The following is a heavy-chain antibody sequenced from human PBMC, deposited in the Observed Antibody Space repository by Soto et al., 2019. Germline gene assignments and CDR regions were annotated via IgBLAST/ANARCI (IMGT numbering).Heavy chain of an antibody. CDR2: IDPSDSYT. D-gene: IGHD3-10*01. CDR3: AGSGSYYNFYYYGMDV. J-gene: IGHJ6*02. Sequence: PGESLKISCKGSGYSFTSYWISWVRQMPGKGLEWMGRIDPSDSYTNYSPSFQGHVTISADKSISTAYLQWSSLKASDTTMYYCAGSGSYYNFYYYGMDVWGQGTTVTVSS. V-gene: IGHV5-10-1*01. CDR1: GYSFTSYW.